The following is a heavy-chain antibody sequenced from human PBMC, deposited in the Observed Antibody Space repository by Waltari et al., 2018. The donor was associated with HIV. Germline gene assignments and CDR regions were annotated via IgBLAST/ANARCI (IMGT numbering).Heavy chain of an antibody. Sequence: LVQSGGGVIEPGGSLRLSCAASGLAFDTHGMTWVRQAPGKRPERVSSISSDRNYGYYSDFAPGRLTSSRDNINNTLFLSMTELKSDDSATYFCAKDQGSEMSRLFQWSLQNPLYQGFLDSWGRGALVIVSS. CDR2: ISSDRNYG. V-gene: IGHV3-23*03. D-gene: IGHD2-15*01. J-gene: IGHJ4*02. CDR3: AKDQGSEMSRLFQWSLQNPLYQGFLDS. CDR1: GLAFDTHG.